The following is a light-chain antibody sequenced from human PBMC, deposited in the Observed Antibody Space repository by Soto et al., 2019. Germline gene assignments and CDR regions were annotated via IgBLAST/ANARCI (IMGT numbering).Light chain of an antibody. CDR1: QSVSSSY. J-gene: IGKJ5*01. Sequence: EIVLTQSPGTLSLSPGERATLSCRASQSVSSSYLAWYQQKPGQAPRLLIYGASGRPTGIPDRFSGSGSGTDFTLTISRLEPEDFAVYYCQQYSSSPPVTFGQGTRLEIK. V-gene: IGKV3-20*01. CDR3: QQYSSSPPVT. CDR2: GAS.